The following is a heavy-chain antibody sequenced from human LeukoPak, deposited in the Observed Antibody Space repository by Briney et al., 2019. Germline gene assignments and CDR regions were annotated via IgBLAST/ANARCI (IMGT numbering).Heavy chain of an antibody. V-gene: IGHV4-61*01. CDR2: IYYSGST. J-gene: IGHJ4*01. D-gene: IGHD2-15*01. CDR1: GDSVSSASYY. Sequence: SETLSLTCTVSGDSVSSASYYWSWIRQPPGKGLEWIGHIYYSGSTKYNPSLKSRVTISVETSKNQFSLKLSSVTAADTAVYYCARTQYCSGAACYFGYFDSWGHGTPVTVSS. CDR3: ARTQYCSGAACYFGYFDS.